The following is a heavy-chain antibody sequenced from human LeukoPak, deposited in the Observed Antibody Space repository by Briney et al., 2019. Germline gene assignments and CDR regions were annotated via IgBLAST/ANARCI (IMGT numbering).Heavy chain of an antibody. Sequence: PGGSLRLSCAASGFTSSSYSMNWVRQAPGKGLEWVSSITSGSSNIYYADSLKGRFTISRDNAKNSLYLQMNSLRAEDTAVYYCARVVYSGYDPFDYWGQGTLVTVSS. CDR3: ARVVYSGYDPFDY. V-gene: IGHV3-21*01. D-gene: IGHD5-12*01. CDR2: ITSGSSNI. CDR1: GFTSSSYS. J-gene: IGHJ4*02.